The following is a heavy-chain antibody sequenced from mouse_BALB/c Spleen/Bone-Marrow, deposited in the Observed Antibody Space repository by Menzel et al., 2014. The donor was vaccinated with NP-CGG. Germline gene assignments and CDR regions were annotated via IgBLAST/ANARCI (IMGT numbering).Heavy chain of an antibody. J-gene: IGHJ2*01. CDR1: GYAFSVYW. CDR3: ARGGISVDY. V-gene: IGHV1-80*01. Sequence: QVQLKESGAELVRPGSSVKISCKASGYAFSVYWMNWVKQRPGQGLEWIGQIYPGDSDTNYNGKFKGRATLAADKSSNTAYMQLSSLTSEDSAVYFCARGGISVDYWGQGTTLTVSS. CDR2: IYPGDSDT.